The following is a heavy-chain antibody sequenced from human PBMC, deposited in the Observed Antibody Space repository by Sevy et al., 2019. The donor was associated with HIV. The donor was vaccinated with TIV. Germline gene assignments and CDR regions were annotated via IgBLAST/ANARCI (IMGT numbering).Heavy chain of an antibody. CDR2: IYHSGST. V-gene: IGHV4-4*02. D-gene: IGHD3-16*01. Sequence: PSGTLSLTCAVSGGSISSVNWWHWVRQPPGKGLEWIGEIYHSGSTNYNPSLKSRVTISVDNSKNQFSLKLSSVTAADTAVYYCARGGETPRGFDPWGQGSLVTVSS. J-gene: IGHJ5*02. CDR3: ARGGETPRGFDP. CDR1: GGSISSVNW.